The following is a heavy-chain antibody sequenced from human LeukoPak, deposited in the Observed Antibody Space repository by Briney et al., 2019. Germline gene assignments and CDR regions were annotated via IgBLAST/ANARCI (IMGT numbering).Heavy chain of an antibody. Sequence: PSETLSLTCTVSGYSISSGYYWGWIRQPPGKGLEWIANSLYSGKTNYNPSLKSRVTMSLDTSKSQVSLKLSSVTAADTAVYYCARCIVGQTSFYYYYMDVWGRGTTVTVSS. V-gene: IGHV4-38-2*02. J-gene: IGHJ6*03. D-gene: IGHD1-26*01. CDR3: ARCIVGQTSFYYYYMDV. CDR2: SLYSGKT. CDR1: GYSISSGYY.